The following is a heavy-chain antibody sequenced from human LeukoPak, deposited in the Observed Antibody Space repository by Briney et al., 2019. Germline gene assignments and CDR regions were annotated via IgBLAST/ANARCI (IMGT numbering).Heavy chain of an antibody. CDR3: ARVFPTWRAMVRGANYFDY. D-gene: IGHD3-10*01. CDR1: GGSFSGYY. CDR2: INHSGST. Sequence: SETLSLTCAVYGGSFSGYYWSWIRQPPGKGLEWIGEINHSGSTNYNPSLKSRVTISVDTSKNQFSLKLSSVTAADTAVYYCARVFPTWRAMVRGANYFDYWGQGTLVTVSS. J-gene: IGHJ4*02. V-gene: IGHV4-34*01.